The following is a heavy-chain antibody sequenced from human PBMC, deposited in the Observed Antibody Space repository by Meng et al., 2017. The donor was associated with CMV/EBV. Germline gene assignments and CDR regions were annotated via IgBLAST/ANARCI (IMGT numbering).Heavy chain of an antibody. CDR3: AREVVVITPYNWFDP. CDR2: IYTSGST. V-gene: IGHV4-61*02. CDR1: GGCIISGRCN. D-gene: IGHD3-22*01. Sequence: VALEVSGWGGVKLSQTLLITCSVSGGCIISGRCNWSWLRQPAGKGLGWSGRIYTSGSTNYNPSLKSRVTISVDTSKKQFSLKLRSVTAADTAVYYCAREVVVITPYNWFDPWGQGTLVTVSS. J-gene: IGHJ5*02.